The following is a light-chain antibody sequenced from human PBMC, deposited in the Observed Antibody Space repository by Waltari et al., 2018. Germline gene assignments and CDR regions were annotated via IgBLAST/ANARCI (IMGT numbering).Light chain of an antibody. CDR2: DVY. CDR3: SSYTSISTVI. CDR1: DSDIGSYKY. V-gene: IGLV2-14*01. J-gene: IGLJ2*01. Sequence: SALTQPASVSGSPGESITISCTGTDSDIGSYKYVSWYQQYPGKAPKLLIYDVYALPLGFSNRFSGSKSVNTASLTISGLQAEDEAEYFCSSYTSISTVIFGGGTKVSVL.